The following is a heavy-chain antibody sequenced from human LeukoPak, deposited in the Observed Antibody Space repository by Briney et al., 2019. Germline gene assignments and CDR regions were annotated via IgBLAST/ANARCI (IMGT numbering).Heavy chain of an antibody. CDR2: INPNSGDT. CDR3: ARANFLYCSSTTCLFDH. CDR1: GDTFTDYS. Sequence: ASVKVSCTASGDTFTDYSMHWVRQAPGQGVEWMGWINPNSGDTNYAQKFQGRVTMTRDTSISTAHMELSRLRSDDTAVYYCARANFLYCSSTTCLFDHWGQGTLVIVSS. D-gene: IGHD2-2*01. V-gene: IGHV1-2*02. J-gene: IGHJ4*02.